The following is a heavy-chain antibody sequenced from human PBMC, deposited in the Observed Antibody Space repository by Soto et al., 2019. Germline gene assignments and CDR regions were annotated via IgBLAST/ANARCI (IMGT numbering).Heavy chain of an antibody. CDR2: INGDGRTI. D-gene: IGHD5-12*01. J-gene: IGHJ4*02. CDR3: AGSRLLRLDY. Sequence: PGGALRLSCAASGFTFSSYWMHWVRQAPGKGLVWVSRINGDGRTISYADSVKGRFTISRDNAKNTVYLQMNSLGPEDTAVYYCAGSRLLRLDYWGQGALVTVSS. V-gene: IGHV3-74*01. CDR1: GFTFSSYW.